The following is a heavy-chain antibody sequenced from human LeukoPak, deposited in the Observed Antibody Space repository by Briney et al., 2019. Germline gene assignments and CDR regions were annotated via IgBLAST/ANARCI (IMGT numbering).Heavy chain of an antibody. CDR1: GYTFTSYG. CDR3: ARDRPIIAAAGRYNWFDP. CDR2: IIAYNGNT. D-gene: IGHD6-13*01. V-gene: IGHV1-18*01. Sequence: ASVTVSFTSSGYTFTSYGISWVRQAPGQGLEWMGWIIAYNGNTNYAQKLQGRVTMTTDTATSTAYMELRSLRSDDTALYYCARDRPIIAAAGRYNWFDPWGQGTLVTVSS. J-gene: IGHJ5*02.